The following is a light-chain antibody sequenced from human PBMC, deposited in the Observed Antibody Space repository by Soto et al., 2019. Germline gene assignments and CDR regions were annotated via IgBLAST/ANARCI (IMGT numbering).Light chain of an antibody. CDR1: SSDVGSYNF. CDR3: CSYAGSSTPVV. CDR2: EGS. V-gene: IGLV2-23*01. J-gene: IGLJ2*01. Sequence: QSALTQPASVSGSPGQSITISCTGTSSDVGSYNFVSWYQQHPGKAPKLMIYEGSKRPSGVSNRFSGSKSGNTASLTISGLQAEDEADYYCCSYAGSSTPVVFGAGTKLTVL.